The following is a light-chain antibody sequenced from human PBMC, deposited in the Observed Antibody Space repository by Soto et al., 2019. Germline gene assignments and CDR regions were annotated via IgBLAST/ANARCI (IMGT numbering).Light chain of an antibody. Sequence: QSALTQPASVSGSPGQSITIFCTGTISEVGGYNYVSWYQQHPGKALKHMIYDVSNRPSGVSNRFSGSKSGNTASLTISGLQAEDEADYYCSSYISRGTRVLGTGTKLTVL. CDR3: SSYISRGTRV. CDR1: ISEVGGYNY. J-gene: IGLJ1*01. CDR2: DVS. V-gene: IGLV2-14*01.